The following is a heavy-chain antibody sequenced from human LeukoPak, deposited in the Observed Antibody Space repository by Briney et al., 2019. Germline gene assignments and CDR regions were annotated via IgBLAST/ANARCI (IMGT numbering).Heavy chain of an antibody. V-gene: IGHV4-61*02. Sequence: PSETLSLTCTASGASISSDSYYWSWIRQPAGKGLEWIGRIYSSGNSKYNPALMSRVTISLDTSKNQLSLNLSSVTAADTAVYYCARDMTGSGWNDAFDIWGQGTMVTVSS. CDR1: GASISSDSYY. J-gene: IGHJ3*02. D-gene: IGHD6-19*01. CDR2: IYSSGNS. CDR3: ARDMTGSGWNDAFDI.